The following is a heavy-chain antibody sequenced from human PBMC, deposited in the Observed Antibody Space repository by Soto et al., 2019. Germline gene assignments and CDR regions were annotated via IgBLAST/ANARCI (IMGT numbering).Heavy chain of an antibody. Sequence: GESLSLSYPASGFPFSNSWMTWVRQTPGRGLEWVADIRQGGSLRHYVDSVKGRFTISRDDAKDSVFLQMDGLRGEDTAVYYCARDPHYGAIDYWGQGALVTVSS. CDR3: ARDPHYGAIDY. J-gene: IGHJ4*02. CDR1: GFPFSNSW. D-gene: IGHD4-17*01. V-gene: IGHV3-7*01. CDR2: IRQGGSLR.